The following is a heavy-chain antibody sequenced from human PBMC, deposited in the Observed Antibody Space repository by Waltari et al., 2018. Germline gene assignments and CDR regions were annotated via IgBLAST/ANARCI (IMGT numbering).Heavy chain of an antibody. V-gene: IGHV1-8*03. CDR2: MNPNSVNT. J-gene: IGHJ4*02. CDR3: AIGYDSSGYYLGVSY. CDR1: GYTFTSYD. D-gene: IGHD3-22*01. Sequence: QVQLVQSGAEVKKPGASVKVSCKASGYTFTSYDINWVRQATGQGLEWMGWMNPNSVNTGYAQKFQGRVTITRNTSRGTAYMELCSLRSEDTAVYYCAIGYDSSGYYLGVSYWGQGTLVTVSS.